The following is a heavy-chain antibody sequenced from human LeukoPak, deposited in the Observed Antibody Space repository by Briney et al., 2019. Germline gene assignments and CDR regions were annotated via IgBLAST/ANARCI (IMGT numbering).Heavy chain of an antibody. J-gene: IGHJ4*02. V-gene: IGHV4-59*01. CDR1: GGSISSYY. D-gene: IGHD6-13*01. CDR3: ARGDSSSWPN. CDR2: IYYSGSS. Sequence: SETLSLTCTVSGGSISSYYWNWIRQPPGKGLEWIGYIYYSGSSNYNPSLKSRVTISIDTSKNQFSLKLTSVTAADTAVYYCARGDSSSWPNWGQGTLVTVSS.